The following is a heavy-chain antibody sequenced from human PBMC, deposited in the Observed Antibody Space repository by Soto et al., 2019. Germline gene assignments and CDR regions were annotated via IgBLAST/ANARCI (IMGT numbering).Heavy chain of an antibody. D-gene: IGHD3-10*01. CDR1: GYTFTAYY. CDR3: ARVEGSAASAGD. J-gene: IGHJ4*02. V-gene: IGHV1-2*02. CDR2: VSPDRGGT. Sequence: QVQLVQSGAEVKKPGASVKVSCKASGYTFTAYYVHWIRQAPGQGLEWMGYVSPDRGGTIYAQNFQGRITMTRDTSINTAYMELSRLTSDDTALYYCARVEGSAASAGDWGQGTLVNVSS.